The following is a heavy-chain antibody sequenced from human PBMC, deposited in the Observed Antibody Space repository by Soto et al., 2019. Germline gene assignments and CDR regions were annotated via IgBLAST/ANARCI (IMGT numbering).Heavy chain of an antibody. Sequence: EVQLLESGGGLVQPGGSLRLSCAASGFTFRSYTMSWVRQAPGKGLERVSSINGSGSNTYYADSVKGRFTISRDNSENTMSLQMNSLRAEDTAVYYCAKARLETFVRYDFDFWGQGTMVTVSS. CDR2: INGSGSNT. D-gene: IGHD1-1*01. V-gene: IGHV3-23*01. CDR1: GFTFRSYT. CDR3: AKARLETFVRYDFDF. J-gene: IGHJ3*01.